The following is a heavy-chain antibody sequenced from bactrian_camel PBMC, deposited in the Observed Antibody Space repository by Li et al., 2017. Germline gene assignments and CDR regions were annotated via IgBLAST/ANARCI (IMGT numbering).Heavy chain of an antibody. J-gene: IGHJ4*01. CDR1: GYTFTYSWCD. Sequence: HVQLVESGGGSVQAGGSLRLSCEVSGYTFTYSWCDMGWYRQAPGKERELVPTIGGTTIYADSVKGRFTISQNNAKTTLYLQMNNLRADDTAMYYCAIGLFADFGLGRGTQVTVS. D-gene: IGHD5*01. CDR2: IGGTT. V-gene: IGHV3S55*01.